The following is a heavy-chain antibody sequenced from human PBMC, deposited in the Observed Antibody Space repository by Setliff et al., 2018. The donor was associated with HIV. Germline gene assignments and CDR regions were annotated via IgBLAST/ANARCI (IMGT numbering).Heavy chain of an antibody. V-gene: IGHV4-59*01. CDR2: IYYSGST. Sequence: SETLSLTCTVSGGSISSYYWSWIRQPPGKGLEWIGYIYYSGSTNYNPSLKSRVTISVDTSKNQFSLKLSSVTAADTAVYYCARGEGAGLGYSSGWAYYYYCMDVWGQGTTVTVSS. CDR1: GGSISSYY. D-gene: IGHD6-19*01. J-gene: IGHJ6*02. CDR3: ARGEGAGLGYSSGWAYYYYCMDV.